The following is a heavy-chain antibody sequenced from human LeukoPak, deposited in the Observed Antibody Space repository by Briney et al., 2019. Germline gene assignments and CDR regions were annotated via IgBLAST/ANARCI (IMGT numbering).Heavy chain of an antibody. V-gene: IGHV4-4*07. CDR1: GGSISSYY. CDR3: ARVGWDYYDSSGYYNWFDP. Sequence: SETLSLTCTVSGGSISSYYWSWIRQPAGKGLEWIGRIYTSGSTNYNPSLKSRVTMSVDTSKNQFSLKLSSVTAADTAVYYCARVGWDYYDSSGYYNWFDPWGQGTLVTVSS. J-gene: IGHJ5*02. D-gene: IGHD3-22*01. CDR2: IYTSGST.